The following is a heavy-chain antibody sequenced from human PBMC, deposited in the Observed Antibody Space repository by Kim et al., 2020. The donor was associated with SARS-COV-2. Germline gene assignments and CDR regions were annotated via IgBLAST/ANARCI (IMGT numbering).Heavy chain of an antibody. CDR3: ARVRADDSSGYLPPPFDY. D-gene: IGHD3-22*01. V-gene: IGHV1-69*13. J-gene: IGHJ4*02. CDR1: GGTFSSYA. Sequence: SVKVSCKASGGTFSSYAISWVRQAPGQGLEWMGGIIPIFGTANYAQKFQGRVTITADESTSTAYMELSSLRSEDTAVYYCARVRADDSSGYLPPPFDYWGQGTLVTVSS. CDR2: IIPIFGTA.